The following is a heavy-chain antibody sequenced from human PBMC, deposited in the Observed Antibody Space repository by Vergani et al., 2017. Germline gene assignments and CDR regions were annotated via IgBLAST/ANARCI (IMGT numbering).Heavy chain of an antibody. V-gene: IGHV2-5*08. D-gene: IGHD1-14*01. CDR3: AHIPEGRSAILGGMDV. J-gene: IGHJ6*02. CDR2: IYWNDDK. Sequence: QESGPGLVKSSETLSLTCSVSFDSIRNLYCNWIRQPPGKGLEWLALIYWNDDKRYSPSLKSRLTITKDTSKNQVVLTMTNMDPVDTATYYCAHIPEGRSAILGGMDVWGQGTTVTVSS. CDR1: FDSIRNLY.